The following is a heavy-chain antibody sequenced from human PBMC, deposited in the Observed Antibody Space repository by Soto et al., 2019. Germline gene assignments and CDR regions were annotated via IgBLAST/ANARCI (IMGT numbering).Heavy chain of an antibody. D-gene: IGHD5-18*01. V-gene: IGHV4-31*03. CDR3: ATVDTAMVFDY. CDR2: IYYSGST. Sequence: SETLSLTCTVSGGSISSGGYYWSWIRQHPGKGLEWIGYIYYSGSTYYNPSLKSRVTISVDTSKNQFSLKLSSVTAADTAVYYCATVDTAMVFDYWGQGTLVTVSS. J-gene: IGHJ4*02. CDR1: GGSISSGGYY.